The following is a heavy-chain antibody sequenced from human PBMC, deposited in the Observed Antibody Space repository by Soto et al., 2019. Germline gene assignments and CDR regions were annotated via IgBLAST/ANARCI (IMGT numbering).Heavy chain of an antibody. CDR3: AREVKWWDFDY. CDR2: IRSKAYGGTT. V-gene: IGHV3-49*03. D-gene: IGHD2-15*01. Sequence: PGGSLRHSCTASGFTFGDYAMSWFRQAPGKGLEWVGFIRSKAYGGTTEYAASVKGRFTISRDDSKNSLYLQMNSLKTEDTAVNYRAREVKWWDFDYWGEGTLVTVSS. CDR1: GFTFGDYA. J-gene: IGHJ4*02.